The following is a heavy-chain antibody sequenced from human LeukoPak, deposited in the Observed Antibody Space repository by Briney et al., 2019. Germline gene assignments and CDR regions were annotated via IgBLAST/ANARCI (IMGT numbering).Heavy chain of an antibody. CDR1: GFTFNKYA. D-gene: IGHD1-1*01. CDR2: VSGSGGAT. Sequence: PGGSLRLSCAASGFTFNKYAMSWVRQAPGMGLEWLSYVSGSGGATYYADSVKGRFTISRGNSKNTVYLQMGSLRAEDTAVYYCAKNRGGTYKHYMDVWGNGTTVTVPS. CDR3: AKNRGGTYKHYMDV. V-gene: IGHV3-23*01. J-gene: IGHJ6*03.